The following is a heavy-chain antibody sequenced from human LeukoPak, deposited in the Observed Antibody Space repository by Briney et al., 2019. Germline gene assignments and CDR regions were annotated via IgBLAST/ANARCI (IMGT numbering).Heavy chain of an antibody. CDR3: ARDGRLRLNYYYYYGMDV. CDR2: IIPIFGIA. CDR1: GGTFSSYA. J-gene: IGHJ6*02. V-gene: IGHV1-69*04. Sequence: ASVKVSCKASGGTFSSYAISRVRQAPGQGLEWMGRIIPIFGIANYAQKFQGRVTITADKSTSTAYMELSSLRSEDTAVYYCARDGRLRLNYYYYYGMDVWGQGTTVTVSS. D-gene: IGHD5-12*01.